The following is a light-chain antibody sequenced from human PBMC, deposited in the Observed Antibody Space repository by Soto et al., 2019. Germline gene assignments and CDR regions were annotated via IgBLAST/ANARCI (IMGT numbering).Light chain of an antibody. V-gene: IGKV1-39*02. CDR1: QSVSSH. CDR2: AAS. J-gene: IGKJ1*01. Sequence: SVGDGDTIACGASQSVSSHLNWFQHKPGQTPTLLMYAASFFHNGIPARFSGRGSGTDFSPTITSLQPEDFAVYFCQQDGAPPETLGQGTKVDIK. CDR3: QQDGAPPET.